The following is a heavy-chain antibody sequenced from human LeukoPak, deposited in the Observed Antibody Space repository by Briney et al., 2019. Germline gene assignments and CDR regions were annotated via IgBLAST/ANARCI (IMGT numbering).Heavy chain of an antibody. Sequence: SVKVSCKASGYTFTSYYMHWVRQAPGQGLEWMGRIIPILGIANYAQKFQGRVTITADKSTSTAYMELSSLRSEDTAVYYCASQSAFRYSGSYYSDYWGQGTLVTVSS. CDR2: IIPILGIA. CDR1: GYTFTSYY. D-gene: IGHD1-26*01. V-gene: IGHV1-69*02. J-gene: IGHJ4*02. CDR3: ASQSAFRYSGSYYSDY.